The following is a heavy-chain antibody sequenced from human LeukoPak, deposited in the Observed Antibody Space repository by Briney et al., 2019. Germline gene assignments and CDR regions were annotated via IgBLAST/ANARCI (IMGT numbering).Heavy chain of an antibody. D-gene: IGHD3-10*01. CDR2: ISYDGSNK. Sequence: GGSLRLSCAASGFTFSSYAMHRVRQAPGKGLEWVAVISYDGSNKYYADSVKGRFTISRDNSKNTLYLQMNSLRAEDTAVYYCARGGYGSGSYLDYWGQGTLVTVSS. CDR3: ARGGYGSGSYLDY. CDR1: GFTFSSYA. V-gene: IGHV3-30-3*01. J-gene: IGHJ4*02.